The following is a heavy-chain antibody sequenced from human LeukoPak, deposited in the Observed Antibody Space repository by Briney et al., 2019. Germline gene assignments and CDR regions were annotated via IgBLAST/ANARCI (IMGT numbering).Heavy chain of an antibody. J-gene: IGHJ6*03. V-gene: IGHV3-30*03. Sequence: SGGSLRLSCATSGFTFSSYGMHWVRQVPGKGLEWVAVISKDAKSNYHVDSVKGRFTISRDNSKNTLYLQMNSLRAEDTAVYYCARDKKSRFLEWLYDRGYYYYYMDVWGKGTTVTVSS. CDR2: ISKDAKSN. CDR3: ARDKKSRFLEWLYDRGYYYYYMDV. CDR1: GFTFSSYG. D-gene: IGHD3-3*01.